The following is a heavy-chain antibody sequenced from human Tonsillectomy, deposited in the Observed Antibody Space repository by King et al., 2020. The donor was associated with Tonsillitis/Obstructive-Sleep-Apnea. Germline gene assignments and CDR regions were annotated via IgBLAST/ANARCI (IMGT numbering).Heavy chain of an antibody. Sequence: VQLVESGGGLVKPGGSLRLSCAASGFTFSSYSMNWVRQAPGKGLEWVSSISSSSSYIYYADSVKGRFTISRDNAKNSLYLQMNSLRAEDTAVYYCAGCLRAGLEWWKPEAQNWFDPWGQGTLVTVSS. CDR1: GFTFSSYS. J-gene: IGHJ5*02. CDR2: ISSSSSYI. D-gene: IGHD3-3*01. V-gene: IGHV3-21*01. CDR3: AGCLRAGLEWWKPEAQNWFDP.